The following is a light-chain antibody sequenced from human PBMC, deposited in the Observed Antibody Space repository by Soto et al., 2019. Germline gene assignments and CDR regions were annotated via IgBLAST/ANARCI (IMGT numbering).Light chain of an antibody. Sequence: QSVLIQPPSASGTPGQRVTISCSGGNSNIGSNTVNWYQQLPGTAPKVLIYSNNQRLSGVPDRCSGSKSGTSVSLAISGLQSEDEADYYCASWDDSLNTVVFGGGTKLTVL. V-gene: IGLV1-44*01. CDR3: ASWDDSLNTVV. J-gene: IGLJ2*01. CDR2: SNN. CDR1: NSNIGSNT.